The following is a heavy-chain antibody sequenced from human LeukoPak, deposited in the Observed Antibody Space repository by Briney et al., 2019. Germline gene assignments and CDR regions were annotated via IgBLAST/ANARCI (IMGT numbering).Heavy chain of an antibody. CDR3: ARGGGGYSYGDYFDY. Sequence: SETLSLTCTVSGGSISSSSHHWAWIRQPPGKGLEWIASIYYTGNSYYNPSLRSRLTISVDSSKDQFSLKLSSVTAADTAVYYCARGGGGYSYGDYFDYWGQGTLVTVSS. V-gene: IGHV4-39*07. CDR2: IYYTGNS. CDR1: GGSISSSSHH. D-gene: IGHD5-18*01. J-gene: IGHJ4*02.